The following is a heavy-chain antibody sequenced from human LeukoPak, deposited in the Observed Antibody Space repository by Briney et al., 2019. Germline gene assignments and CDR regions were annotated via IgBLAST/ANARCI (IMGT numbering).Heavy chain of an antibody. D-gene: IGHD6-19*01. CDR3: AGGSSEDAFDI. CDR1: GGTFSSYA. CDR2: VIPIFGTA. J-gene: IGHJ3*02. Sequence: GASVKVSCKASGGTFSSYAISWVRQAPGQGLEWMGGVIPIFGTANYAQKFQGRVTITADESTSTAYMELSSLRPEDTAVYYCAGGSSEDAFDIWGQGTMVTVSS. V-gene: IGHV1-69*13.